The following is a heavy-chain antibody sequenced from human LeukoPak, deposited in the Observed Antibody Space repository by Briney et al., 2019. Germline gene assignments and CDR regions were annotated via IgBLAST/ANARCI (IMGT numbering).Heavy chain of an antibody. D-gene: IGHD6-13*01. CDR2: IYYSGST. CDR1: GGSISSSSYY. Sequence: PSETLSLTCTVSGGSISSSSYYWGWIRQPPGKGLEWIGSIYYSGSTYYNPSLKSRVTISVDTSKNQFSLKLSSVTAADTAVYYCARQHVAAAGKGVFDYWGQGTLVTVSS. J-gene: IGHJ4*02. CDR3: ARQHVAAAGKGVFDY. V-gene: IGHV4-39*01.